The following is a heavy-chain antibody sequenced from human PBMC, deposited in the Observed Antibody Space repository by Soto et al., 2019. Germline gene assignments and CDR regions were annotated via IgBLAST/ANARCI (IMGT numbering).Heavy chain of an antibody. J-gene: IGHJ6*03. V-gene: IGHV3-66*01. CDR1: GFTVSSNY. Sequence: GGSLRLSCAASGFTVSSNYMSWVRQAPGKGLEWVSVIYSGGSTYYADSVKGRFTISRDNSKNTLYLQMNSLRAEDTAVYYCARDLGPVAAAWVGGADYYYYMDVWGKGTTVTVSS. CDR3: ARDLGPVAAAWVGGADYYYYMDV. CDR2: IYSGGST. D-gene: IGHD6-13*01.